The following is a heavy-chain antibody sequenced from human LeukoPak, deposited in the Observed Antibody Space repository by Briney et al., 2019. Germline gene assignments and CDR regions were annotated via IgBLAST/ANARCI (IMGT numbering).Heavy chain of an antibody. Sequence: GGSLRLSCAASGFTFTSDWIHWVRQAPGKGLVWVSRINPDGTTTNYADSAKGRFTISRDNAKNTVYLQMNTLRAEDTAFYHCVRGYRGKYGFWDYWGQGTLVTVSS. D-gene: IGHD5-12*01. CDR1: GFTFTSDW. J-gene: IGHJ4*02. CDR3: VRGYRGKYGFWDY. CDR2: INPDGTTT. V-gene: IGHV3-74*01.